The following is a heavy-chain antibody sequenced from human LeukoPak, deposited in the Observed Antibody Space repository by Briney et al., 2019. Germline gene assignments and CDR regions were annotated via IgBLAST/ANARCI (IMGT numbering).Heavy chain of an antibody. Sequence: SEALSLTCTVSGGSISSYYWSWIRQPPGKGLEWIGYIYYSGSTNYNPSLKSRVTISVDTSKNQFSLKLSSVTAADTAVYYCASILTGGATHWGQGTLVTVSS. CDR3: ASILTGGATH. D-gene: IGHD2-21*01. CDR1: GGSISSYY. V-gene: IGHV4-59*08. CDR2: IYYSGST. J-gene: IGHJ4*02.